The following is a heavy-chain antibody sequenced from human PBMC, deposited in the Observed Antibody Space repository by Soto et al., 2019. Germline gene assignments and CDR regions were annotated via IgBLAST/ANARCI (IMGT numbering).Heavy chain of an antibody. Sequence: QVQLQESGPGLVKPSETLSLTSTVSGGSISSYYWSWIRQPPGKGLEWIGYIYYSGSTNYNPSLKSRVTISVDTSKNQFSLKLSSVTAADTAVYYCARLGGVGATRGGLDYWGQGTLVTVSS. V-gene: IGHV4-59*08. CDR2: IYYSGST. CDR3: ARLGGVGATRGGLDY. J-gene: IGHJ4*02. CDR1: GGSISSYY. D-gene: IGHD1-26*01.